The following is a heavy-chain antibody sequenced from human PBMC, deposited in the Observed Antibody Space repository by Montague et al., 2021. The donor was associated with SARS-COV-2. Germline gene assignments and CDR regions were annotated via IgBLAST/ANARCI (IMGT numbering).Heavy chain of an antibody. V-gene: IGHV4-39*07. Sequence: YYSGSTYYNPSLKSRFTISVDTSKNQFSLKLSSLTAEDTAVYYCARVGRQQLVRLSGMYVWGKGTTVTVSS. CDR3: ARVGRQQLVRLSGMYV. J-gene: IGHJ6*04. D-gene: IGHD6-13*01. CDR2: YYSGST.